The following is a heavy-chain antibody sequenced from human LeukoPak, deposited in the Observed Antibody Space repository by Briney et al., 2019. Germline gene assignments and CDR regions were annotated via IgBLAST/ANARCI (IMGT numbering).Heavy chain of an antibody. CDR3: ARSYDSSGYCWANYFDY. J-gene: IGHJ4*02. CDR2: ISAYNGNT. V-gene: IGHV1-18*01. CDR1: GYTFTSYG. D-gene: IGHD3-22*01. Sequence: ASVKVSCKASGYTFTSYGISWVRQAPGQGLEWMGWISAYNGNTNYAQKLQGRVTMTTDTSTSTAYMELRSLRSDDTAVYYCARSYDSSGYCWANYFDYWGQGTLVTVSS.